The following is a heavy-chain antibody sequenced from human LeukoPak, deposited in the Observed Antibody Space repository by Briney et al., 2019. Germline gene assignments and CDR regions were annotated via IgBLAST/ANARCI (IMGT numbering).Heavy chain of an antibody. D-gene: IGHD3-3*01. CDR1: GFTVSSNY. CDR2: INHSGST. CDR3: ARRPGGASGWFDP. Sequence: PWGVLRLSCAASGFTVSSNYMSWIRQPPGKGLEWIGEINHSGSTNYNPSLKSRVTISVDTSKNQFSLKLSSVTAADTAVYYCARRPGGASGWFDPWGQGTLVTVSS. J-gene: IGHJ5*02. V-gene: IGHV4-34*01.